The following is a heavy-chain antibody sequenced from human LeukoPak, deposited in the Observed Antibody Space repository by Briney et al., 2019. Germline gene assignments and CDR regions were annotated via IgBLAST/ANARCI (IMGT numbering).Heavy chain of an antibody. Sequence: GRSLRLSCAASGFTFSSYSMNWVRQAPGKGLEWVSSISSSSSYIYYADSVKGRFTISRDNAKNSLYLQMNSLRAEDTAVYYCAAAGTGDAFDIWGQGTMVTVSS. V-gene: IGHV3-21*01. D-gene: IGHD6-13*01. CDR3: AAAGTGDAFDI. CDR2: ISSSSSYI. CDR1: GFTFSSYS. J-gene: IGHJ3*02.